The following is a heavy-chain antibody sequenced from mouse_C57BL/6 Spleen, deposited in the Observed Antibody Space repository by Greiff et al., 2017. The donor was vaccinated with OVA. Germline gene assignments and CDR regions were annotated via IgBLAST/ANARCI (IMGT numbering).Heavy chain of an antibody. CDR1: GYTFTDYE. CDR2: IDPETGGT. Sequence: VQLQQSGAELVRPGASVTLSCKASGYTFTDYEMHWVKQTPVHGLEWIGAIDPETGGTAYNQKFKGKAILTADKSSSTAYMELRSLTSEDSAVYYCTRSLYGYYYAMDYWGQGTSVTVSS. J-gene: IGHJ4*01. D-gene: IGHD2-2*01. CDR3: TRSLYGYYYAMDY. V-gene: IGHV1-15*01.